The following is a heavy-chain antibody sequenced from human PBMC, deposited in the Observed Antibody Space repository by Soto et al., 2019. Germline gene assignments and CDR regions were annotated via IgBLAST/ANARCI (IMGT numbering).Heavy chain of an antibody. D-gene: IGHD3-16*01. Sequence: QVQLVQSGAEVKKPGASVKVSCKASGYTFTSYGISWVRQAPGQGLEWMGWISAYNGNTNYAQKLQGRVTMTTDTSTSKGDGGVRGRRSDDTAVYYCARARGGRSRGGWFDPWGQGTLVTVSS. CDR3: ARARGGRSRGGWFDP. CDR2: ISAYNGNT. J-gene: IGHJ5*02. CDR1: GYTFTSYG. V-gene: IGHV1-18*01.